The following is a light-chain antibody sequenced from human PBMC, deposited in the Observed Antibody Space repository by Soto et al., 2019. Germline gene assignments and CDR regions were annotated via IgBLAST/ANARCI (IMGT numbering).Light chain of an antibody. CDR2: AAS. J-gene: IGKJ3*01. CDR3: QQLNSYPFT. Sequence: IQLTQSPSSLSASVGDRVTITCRASQGISSYLAWYQQKPGKAAKLLIYAASTLEIGVPSRFSGSGSGTDFTLTISSLQPEDYATYYCQQLNSYPFTFGPGAKVDIK. CDR1: QGISSY. V-gene: IGKV1-9*01.